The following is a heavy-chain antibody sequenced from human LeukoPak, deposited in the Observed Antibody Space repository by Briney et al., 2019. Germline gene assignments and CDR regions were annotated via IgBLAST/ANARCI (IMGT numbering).Heavy chain of an antibody. V-gene: IGHV3-23*01. CDR2: ISGSGGGSST. CDR3: AKSGYNRFDY. Sequence: SGGSLRLSCAASGFTFSSYSMNWVRQAPGKGLEWVSGISGSGGGSSTYYADSVKGRFTISRDNSKNTLYVRMNSLRAEDTAVYYCAKSGYNRFDYWGQGTLVTVSS. D-gene: IGHD5-24*01. J-gene: IGHJ4*02. CDR1: GFTFSSYS.